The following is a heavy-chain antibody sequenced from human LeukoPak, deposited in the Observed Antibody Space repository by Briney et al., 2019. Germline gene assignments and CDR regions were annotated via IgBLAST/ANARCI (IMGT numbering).Heavy chain of an antibody. Sequence: SETLSLTCAVYGGSFSGYYWSWIRQPPGKGLEWIGEINHSGSTNYNPSLKSRVTISVDTSKNQFSLKLSSVTAADTAVYYCARGRRGVVVPAARENWFDPWGQGTLVTVSS. CDR3: ARGRRGVVVPAARENWFDP. V-gene: IGHV4-34*01. CDR2: INHSGST. CDR1: GGSFSGYY. J-gene: IGHJ5*02. D-gene: IGHD2-2*01.